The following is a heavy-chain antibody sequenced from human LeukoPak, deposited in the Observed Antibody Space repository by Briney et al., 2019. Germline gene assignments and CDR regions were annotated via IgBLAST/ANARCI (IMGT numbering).Heavy chain of an antibody. CDR1: GFTFNNYA. CDR2: ISGSGGST. D-gene: IGHD3-16*01. V-gene: IGHV3-23*01. J-gene: IGHJ3*02. Sequence: PGGSLRLSCAASGFTFNNYAMTWVRQAPGKGLEWVSGISGSGGSTYYADSVKGRFTISRDNSKNTLYLQMNSLRAEDTVVYYCAKKVGGVYAFDIWGQGTMVTVSS. CDR3: AKKVGGVYAFDI.